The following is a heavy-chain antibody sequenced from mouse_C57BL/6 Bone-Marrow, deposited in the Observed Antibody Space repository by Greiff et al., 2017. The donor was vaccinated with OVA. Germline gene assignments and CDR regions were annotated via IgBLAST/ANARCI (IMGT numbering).Heavy chain of an antibody. J-gene: IGHJ1*03. D-gene: IGHD1-1*01. V-gene: IGHV1-26*01. CDR3: ARKSYGSSYDWYFDV. Sequence: EVQLQQSGPELVKPGASVKISCKASGYTFTDYYMNWVKQSHGKSLEWIGDINPNNGGTSYNQKFKGKATLTVDKSSSTAYMELRSLTSEDSAVYYCARKSYGSSYDWYFDVWGTGTTVTVSS. CDR2: INPNNGGT. CDR1: GYTFTDYY.